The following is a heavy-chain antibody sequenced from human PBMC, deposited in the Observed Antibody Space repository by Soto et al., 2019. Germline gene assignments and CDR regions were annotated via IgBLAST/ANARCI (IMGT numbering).Heavy chain of an antibody. Sequence: ASVTVSCKAYRYTFTTHNINWVRQATGQGLEWMGWMNPNSGTTGYAQKFQDRITLTRDTSKTTAYMELSSLTSDDTAVYFCVRYGAAASYWGQGTQVTVSS. CDR3: VRYGAAASY. D-gene: IGHD2-8*01. CDR2: MNPNSGTT. CDR1: RYTFTTHN. J-gene: IGHJ4*01. V-gene: IGHV1-8*02.